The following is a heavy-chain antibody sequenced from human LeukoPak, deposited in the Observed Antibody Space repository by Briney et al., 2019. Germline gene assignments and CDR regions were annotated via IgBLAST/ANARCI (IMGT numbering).Heavy chain of an antibody. D-gene: IGHD3-3*01. CDR2: IYYSGST. V-gene: IGHV4-59*11. J-gene: IGHJ4*02. CDR1: GGSISSHY. CDR3: ARDPITIFGYPSGYFDY. Sequence: SETLSLTCTVSGGSISSHYWSWIRQPPGKGLEWIGYIYYSGSTNYNPSLKSRVTISVDTSKNQFSLKLSSVTAADTAVYYCARDPITIFGYPSGYFDYWGQGTLVTVSS.